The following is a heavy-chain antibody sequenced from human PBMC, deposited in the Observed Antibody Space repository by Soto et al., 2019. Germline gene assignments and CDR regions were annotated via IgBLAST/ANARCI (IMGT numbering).Heavy chain of an antibody. J-gene: IGHJ4*02. Sequence: HPGGSLRLSCAASGFTFSSYAMHWVRQAPGKGLEWVAVISYDGSNKYYADSVKGRFTISRDNSKNTLYLQMNSLRAEDTAVYYCARYIVGAPDEYFDYWGQGTLVTVSS. CDR2: ISYDGSNK. CDR3: ARYIVGAPDEYFDY. V-gene: IGHV3-30-3*01. CDR1: GFTFSSYA. D-gene: IGHD1-26*01.